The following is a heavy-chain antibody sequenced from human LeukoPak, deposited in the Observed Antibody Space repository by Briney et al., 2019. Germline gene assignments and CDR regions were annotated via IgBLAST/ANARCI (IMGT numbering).Heavy chain of an antibody. CDR3: ARGDYGDHVWVDAFDI. Sequence: GGSLRLSCAASGFTFSSYSMNWVRQAPGKGLEWVSYFSSSSSTIYYADSVKGRFTISRDNAKNSLYLQMNSLRAEGTAVYYCARGDYGDHVWVDAFDIWGQGTMVTVSS. CDR2: FSSSSSTI. J-gene: IGHJ3*02. V-gene: IGHV3-48*04. D-gene: IGHD4/OR15-4a*01. CDR1: GFTFSSYS.